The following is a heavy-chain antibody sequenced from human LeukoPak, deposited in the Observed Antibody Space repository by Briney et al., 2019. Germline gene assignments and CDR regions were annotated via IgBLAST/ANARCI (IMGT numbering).Heavy chain of an antibody. V-gene: IGHV4-59*01. D-gene: IGHD2/OR15-2a*01. CDR1: GGSISSYY. CDR2: IYYSGST. CDR3: ARAQYYSRAFDI. J-gene: IGHJ3*02. Sequence: SETLSLTRTVSGGSISSYYWSWIRQPPGKGLEWIGYIYYSGSTNYNPSLKSRVTISVDTSKNQFSLKLSSVTAADTAVYYCARAQYYSRAFDIWGQGTMVTVSS.